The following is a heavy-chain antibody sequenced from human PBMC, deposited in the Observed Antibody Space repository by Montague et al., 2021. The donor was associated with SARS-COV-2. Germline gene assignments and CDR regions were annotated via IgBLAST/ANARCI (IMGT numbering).Heavy chain of an antibody. CDR3: ARALDSGGYYGLDV. CDR1: GFTFSYYG. D-gene: IGHD2-2*03. V-gene: IGHV3-33*01. J-gene: IGHJ6*02. CDR2: IWNHGGRK. Sequence: SLRLSCAASGFTFSYYGMHWVRQAPGKGLEWVALIWNHGGRKDYADSVKGRFTISRDNSKNTLYLQMISLRAEDTAVYYCARALDSGGYYGLDVWGQGTTVTVSS.